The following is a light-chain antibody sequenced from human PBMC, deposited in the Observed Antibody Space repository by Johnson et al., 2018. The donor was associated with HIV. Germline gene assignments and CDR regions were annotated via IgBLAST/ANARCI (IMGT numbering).Light chain of an antibody. CDR1: SSNIGSNT. CDR2: RNN. CDR3: AAWDDSLNGLV. Sequence: QSVLTQPPSASGTPGQRVTISCSGSSSNIGSNTVNWYQQLPGTAPKLLIYRNNQRPSGVPDRFSGSKSGTSASLAIRGLQAEDEADYYCAAWDDSLNGLVFGTGTKVTVL. V-gene: IGLV1-44*01. J-gene: IGLJ1*01.